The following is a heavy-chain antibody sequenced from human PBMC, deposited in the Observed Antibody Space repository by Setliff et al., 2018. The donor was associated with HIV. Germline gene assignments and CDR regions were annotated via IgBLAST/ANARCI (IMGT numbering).Heavy chain of an antibody. CDR2: ITADNGNT. Sequence: ASVKVSCKASGYTFTNYGITWVRQAPGQGLEWMGWITADNGNTNYAQRFKGRVTMTSDTSTSTAYMELRSLRSEDTAVYYCARDPRIVTPEGVAGGPWGQGTLVTVSS. V-gene: IGHV1-18*01. CDR3: ARDPRIVTPEGVAGGP. CDR1: GYTFTNYG. J-gene: IGHJ5*02. D-gene: IGHD3-10*01.